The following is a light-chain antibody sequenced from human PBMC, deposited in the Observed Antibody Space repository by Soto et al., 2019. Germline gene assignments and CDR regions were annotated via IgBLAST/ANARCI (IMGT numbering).Light chain of an antibody. CDR2: EVS. CDR3: CSFAGSSTYA. V-gene: IGLV2-23*02. CDR1: SSDVGSYNL. Sequence: QSVLTQPASVSGSPGQSITISCTGTSSDVGSYNLVSWYQQHPGKAPKLMIYEVSKRPSGVSNRFSGSKSGNTASLTISGLQAEDEADYYCCSFAGSSTYAFRTG. J-gene: IGLJ1*01.